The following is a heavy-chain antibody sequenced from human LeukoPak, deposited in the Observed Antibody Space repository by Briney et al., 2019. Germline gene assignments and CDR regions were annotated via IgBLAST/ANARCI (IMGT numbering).Heavy chain of an antibody. Sequence: GGSLRLSCAASGFTFSDYNRNWVRQAPGKGLEWVSYITNGGSTIHYADSVKGRFTISRDNAKNSLYLQMNSLRAEDTAVYYCARSIGLTGGGVDVWGQGTTVTVSS. D-gene: IGHD3-9*01. J-gene: IGHJ6*02. CDR2: ITNGGSTI. CDR3: ARSIGLTGGGVDV. CDR1: GFTFSDYN. V-gene: IGHV3-11*01.